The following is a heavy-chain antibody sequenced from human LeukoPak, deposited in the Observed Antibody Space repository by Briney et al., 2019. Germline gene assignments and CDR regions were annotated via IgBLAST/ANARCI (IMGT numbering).Heavy chain of an antibody. D-gene: IGHD3-10*01. CDR2: IHPSGSQT. V-gene: IGHV5-51*01. CDR1: GYSFTDYW. J-gene: IGHJ6*03. Sequence: GESLKISCKTSGYSFTDYWIGWVRQLPGKGLEFIGIIHPSGSQTTYSPSFQGQVTMSVDQSINTAYLQWSSLKASDTAMYYCARTVSVALRAYYMDVWGKGTTVTVSS. CDR3: ARTVSVALRAYYMDV.